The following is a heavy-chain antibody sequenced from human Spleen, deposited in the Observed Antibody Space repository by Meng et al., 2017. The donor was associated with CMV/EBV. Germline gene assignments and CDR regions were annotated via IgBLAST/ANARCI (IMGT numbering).Heavy chain of an antibody. V-gene: IGHV1-58*02. Sequence: SVKVSCKASGYTFTGYYMHWVRQAPGQGLEWIGWIVVGSGNTNYAQKFQERVTITRDMSTSTAYMELSSLRSEDTAVYYCARDATRRDFWSGYYNYWGQGTLVTVSS. CDR1: GYTFTGYY. J-gene: IGHJ4*02. D-gene: IGHD3-3*01. CDR3: ARDATRRDFWSGYYNY. CDR2: IVVGSGNT.